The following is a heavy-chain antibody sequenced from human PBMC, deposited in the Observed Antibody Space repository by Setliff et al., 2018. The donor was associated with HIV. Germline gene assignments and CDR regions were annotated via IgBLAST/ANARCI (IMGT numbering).Heavy chain of an antibody. CDR1: GGSISSYY. J-gene: IGHJ6*03. CDR2: IYYSGST. Sequence: SETLSLTCTVSGGSISSYYWSWIRQPPGKGLEWIGSIYYSGSTQYNPSLKSRVTISVEASKIQFSLKLTSVTAADTAVYYCARHPTNWGSTGYYYYYMDVWGKGTTVTVSS. V-gene: IGHV4-59*08. CDR3: ARHPTNWGSTGYYYYYMDV. D-gene: IGHD7-27*01.